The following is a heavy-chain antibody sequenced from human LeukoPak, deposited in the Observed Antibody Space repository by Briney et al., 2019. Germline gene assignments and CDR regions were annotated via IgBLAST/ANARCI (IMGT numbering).Heavy chain of an antibody. V-gene: IGHV3-30*02. J-gene: IGHJ5*02. CDR1: GFTFSSYG. Sequence: GGSLRLSCAASGFTFSSYGMHWVRQAPGKGLEWVAFIRYDGSNKYYADSVKGRFTISRDNSKNTLYLQMNSLRAEDTAVYYCAKDQMRYSNYESNNWFDPWGQGTLVTVSS. CDR3: AKDQMRYSNYESNNWFDP. D-gene: IGHD4-11*01. CDR2: IRYDGSNK.